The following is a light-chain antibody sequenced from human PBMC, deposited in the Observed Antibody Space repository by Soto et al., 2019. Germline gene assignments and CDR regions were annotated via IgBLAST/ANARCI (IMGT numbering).Light chain of an antibody. J-gene: IGLJ2*01. CDR2: SNN. V-gene: IGLV1-44*01. CDR3: AAWDDSLNGVV. CDR1: SSNIGSNT. Sequence: QSVLTQPPSASGTPGRGVTISGSGSSSNIGSNTVTWYQQLPGTAPKLLIYSNNQRPSGVPDRFSGSKSGTSASLAISGLQSEDEADYYCAAWDDSLNGVVFGGGTKLTVL.